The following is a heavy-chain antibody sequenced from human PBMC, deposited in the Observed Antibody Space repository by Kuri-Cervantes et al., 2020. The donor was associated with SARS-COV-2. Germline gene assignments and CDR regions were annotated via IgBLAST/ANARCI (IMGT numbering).Heavy chain of an antibody. Sequence: GGSLRLSCAASGFTFSSYAMHWVRQAPGKGLEYVSAISSNGGSTYYADSVKGRFTISRDNSKNTLYLQMGSLRAEDMAVYYCASSYYDILTSPLDVWGKGTTVTVSS. CDR2: ISSNGGST. V-gene: IGHV3-64*02. CDR3: ASSYYDILTSPLDV. J-gene: IGHJ6*04. D-gene: IGHD3-9*01. CDR1: GFTFSSYA.